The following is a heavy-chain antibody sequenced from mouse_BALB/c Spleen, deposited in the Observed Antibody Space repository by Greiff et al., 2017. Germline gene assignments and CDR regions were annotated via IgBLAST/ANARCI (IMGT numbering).Heavy chain of an antibody. CDR3: ARSLGGYFDY. J-gene: IGHJ2*01. Sequence: EVKLVESGPGLVKPSQSLSLTCSVTGYSITSGYYWNWIRQFPGNKLEWMGYISYDGSNNYNPSLKNRISITRDTSKNQFFLKLNSVTTEDTATYYCARSLGGYFDYWGQGTTLTVSS. D-gene: IGHD1-2*01. V-gene: IGHV3-6*02. CDR2: ISYDGSN. CDR1: GYSITSGYY.